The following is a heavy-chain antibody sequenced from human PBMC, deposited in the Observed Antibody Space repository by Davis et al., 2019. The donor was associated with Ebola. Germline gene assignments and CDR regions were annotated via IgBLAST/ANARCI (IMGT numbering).Heavy chain of an antibody. Sequence: ASVKVSCKASGYTFTGYYMHWVRQAPGQGLEWMGWINPNSGGTNYAQKFQGRLTMTRDTSINTAYLEMSSLIYDDTAIYYCARGRDIWSAYSYWGQGSLVTVSS. CDR1: GYTFTGYY. CDR2: INPNSGGT. CDR3: ARGRDIWSAYSY. J-gene: IGHJ4*02. D-gene: IGHD3-3*01. V-gene: IGHV1-2*02.